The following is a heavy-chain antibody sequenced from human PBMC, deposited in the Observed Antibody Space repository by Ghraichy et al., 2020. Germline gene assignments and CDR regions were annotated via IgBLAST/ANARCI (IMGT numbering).Heavy chain of an antibody. J-gene: IGHJ4*02. V-gene: IGHV4-39*01. CDR1: GGSISSSSYY. Sequence: SETLSLTCTVSGGSISSSSYYWGWIRQPPGKGLEWIGSIYYSGSTYYNPSLKSRVTISVDTSKNQFSLKLSSVTAADTAVYYCARLANTVTTMRFDYWGQGTLVTVSS. D-gene: IGHD4-17*01. CDR3: ARLANTVTTMRFDY. CDR2: IYYSGST.